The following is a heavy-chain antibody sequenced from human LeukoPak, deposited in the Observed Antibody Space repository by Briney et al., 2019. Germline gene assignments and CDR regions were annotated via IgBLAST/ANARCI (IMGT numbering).Heavy chain of an antibody. CDR1: AGSINNFY. Sequence: SETLSLTCTVSAGSINNFYWTWIRQPPGKGLECIGYVYYTGSTYYNPSLKNRVTISVDTSRNQFSLRLNYVTAADTALYYWARDSSTVTTRHFDYWGQGTLVTVSS. V-gene: IGHV4-59*01. D-gene: IGHD4-17*01. CDR2: VYYTGST. J-gene: IGHJ4*02. CDR3: ARDSSTVTTRHFDY.